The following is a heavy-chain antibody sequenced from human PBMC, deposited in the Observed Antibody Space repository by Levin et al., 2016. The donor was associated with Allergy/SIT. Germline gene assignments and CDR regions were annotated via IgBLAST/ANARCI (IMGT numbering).Heavy chain of an antibody. CDR3: ARGTWYSSGWGYFEY. D-gene: IGHD6-19*01. V-gene: IGHV4-59*01. J-gene: IGHJ4*02. CDR1: GGSISSYY. CDR2: MYSNGSP. Sequence: SETLSLTCTVSGGSISSYYWNWIRQAPGKELEWIGYMYSNGSPKYNPSLKSRVTISVDTSKDQFSLNLRSVTAADTAVYYCARGTWYSSGWGYFEYWGQGNLVTVAS.